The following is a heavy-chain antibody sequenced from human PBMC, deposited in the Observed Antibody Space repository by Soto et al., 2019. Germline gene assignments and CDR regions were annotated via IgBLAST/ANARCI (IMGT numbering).Heavy chain of an antibody. J-gene: IGHJ5*02. V-gene: IGHV4-39*01. Sequence: SETLSLTCTVSGGSISSSSYYWGWIRQPPGKGLEWIGTIYYSGSTYYNPSLKSRVSMSVDTSKNQFSLQLSSVTAADTAVYYCARKRDGYNLHWFDPWGQGTLVTVSS. CDR3: ARKRDGYNLHWFDP. CDR2: IYYSGST. CDR1: GGSISSSSYY. D-gene: IGHD5-12*01.